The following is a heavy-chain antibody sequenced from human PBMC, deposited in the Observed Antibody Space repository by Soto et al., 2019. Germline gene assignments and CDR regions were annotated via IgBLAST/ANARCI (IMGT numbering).Heavy chain of an antibody. J-gene: IGHJ6*02. Sequence: EVQLLESGGGLVQPGGSLRLSCAASGFTFSSYAMSWVRQAPGKGLEWVSAISGSGGSTYYADSVKGRFTISRDNSKNTLYRQMNSLRAEDTAVYYCAKTDGFWSGYRYYGMDVWGQGTTVTVSS. CDR3: AKTDGFWSGYRYYGMDV. D-gene: IGHD3-3*01. V-gene: IGHV3-23*01. CDR1: GFTFSSYA. CDR2: ISGSGGST.